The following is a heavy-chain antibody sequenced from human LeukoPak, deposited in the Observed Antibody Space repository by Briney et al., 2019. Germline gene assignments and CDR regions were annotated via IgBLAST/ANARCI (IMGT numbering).Heavy chain of an antibody. V-gene: IGHV4-39*02. Sequence: SETLSLTCTVSGGSISSSSYYWGWIRQPPGKGLEWIGSIYYSGSTYYNPSLKSRVTISVDTSKNQFSLKLSSVTAADTAVYYCARDSNYYDSSGFDYWGQGTLVTVSS. CDR3: ARDSNYYDSSGFDY. D-gene: IGHD3-22*01. CDR1: GGSISSSSYY. CDR2: IYYSGST. J-gene: IGHJ4*02.